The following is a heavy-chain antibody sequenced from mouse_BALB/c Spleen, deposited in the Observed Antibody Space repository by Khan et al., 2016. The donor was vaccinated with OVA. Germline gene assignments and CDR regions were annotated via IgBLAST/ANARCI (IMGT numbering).Heavy chain of an antibody. Sequence: EVELVESGGGLVKPGGSLKFSFAASGFTFSSYAMSWVRQTPEKRLEWVASISSGGSTYYPASVKGRFTISRETARNILYLQMSSLRSEDTAMYYCARGYAMDYWGQGTSVTVSA. CDR2: ISSGGST. V-gene: IGHV5-6-5*01. J-gene: IGHJ4*01. CDR1: GFTFSSYA. CDR3: ARGYAMDY.